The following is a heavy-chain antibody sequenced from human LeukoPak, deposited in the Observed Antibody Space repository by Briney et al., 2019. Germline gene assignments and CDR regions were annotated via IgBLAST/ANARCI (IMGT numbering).Heavy chain of an antibody. V-gene: IGHV7-4-1*02. J-gene: IGHJ3*02. Sequence: GASVKVSCKASGYSFTSYTMNWVRQAPGQGLEWMGWINTDSGDPTYAQGFTGRFVISLDTSVSTTYLQISSLKAEDTAVYYCAREDDGSDIWGPGTMVTVSS. CDR2: INTDSGDP. CDR1: GYSFTSYT. CDR3: AREDDGSDI.